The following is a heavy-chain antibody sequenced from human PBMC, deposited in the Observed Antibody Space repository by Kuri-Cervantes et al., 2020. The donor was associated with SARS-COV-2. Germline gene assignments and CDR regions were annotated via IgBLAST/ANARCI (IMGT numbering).Heavy chain of an antibody. D-gene: IGHD4-23*01. Sequence: GGSLRLSCVGSGFTFNTYSLNWVRQAPGKGLEWVASISSSRPYIFYADSVKGRFTVSRDNAKKSLFLQMNSPRVEDTAVYYCARGHSGDNWGHFYGMDVWGLGTTVTVSS. V-gene: IGHV3-21*01. CDR3: ARGHSGDNWGHFYGMDV. CDR2: ISSSRPYI. CDR1: GFTFNTYS. J-gene: IGHJ6*02.